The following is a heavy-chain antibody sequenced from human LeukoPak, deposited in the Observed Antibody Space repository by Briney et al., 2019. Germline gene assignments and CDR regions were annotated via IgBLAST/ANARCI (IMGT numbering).Heavy chain of an antibody. Sequence: GASVKVSCKASGYTFTSYDINWVRQATGQGLEWMGWMNPNSGNTGYAQKFQGRVTMTRNTSISTAYMELSSLRSEDTAVYYCARGSLYYDFWSGHYGMDVWGQGTTVTVSS. CDR1: GYTFTSYD. CDR3: ARGSLYYDFWSGHYGMDV. V-gene: IGHV1-8*01. CDR2: MNPNSGNT. J-gene: IGHJ6*02. D-gene: IGHD3-3*01.